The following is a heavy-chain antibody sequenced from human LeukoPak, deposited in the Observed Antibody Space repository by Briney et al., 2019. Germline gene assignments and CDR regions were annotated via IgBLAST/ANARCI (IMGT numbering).Heavy chain of an antibody. CDR3: AIQIRGVVC. D-gene: IGHD3-10*01. V-gene: IGHV1-3*01. J-gene: IGHJ4*02. CDR1: GYTFSSYA. Sequence: ASVKVSCKASGYTFSSYAMHWVRQAPGQRLEWMGWINAGNGHTEYSQKFQGRVTFTRDTSASTAYMELSSLRSEDMAVYYCAIQIRGVVCWGLGTLVTVSS. CDR2: INAGNGHT.